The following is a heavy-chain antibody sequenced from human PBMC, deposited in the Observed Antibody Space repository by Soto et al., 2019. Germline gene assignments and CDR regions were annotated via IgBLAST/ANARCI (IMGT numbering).Heavy chain of an antibody. V-gene: IGHV3-23*01. CDR2: ISGSGGRT. J-gene: IGHJ4*02. D-gene: IGHD6-19*01. Sequence: EVHLLESGGGLVQPGGSLRLSCAASGFTFSSYAMSWVRQAPGKGLEWVSAISGSGGRTYYADSVNGRFTISRDNSKNRLYLQMNSLRAEDTAVYYWTYSSGWSSFDYWGQGNMVTVSS. CDR1: GFTFSSYA. CDR3: TYSSGWSSFDY.